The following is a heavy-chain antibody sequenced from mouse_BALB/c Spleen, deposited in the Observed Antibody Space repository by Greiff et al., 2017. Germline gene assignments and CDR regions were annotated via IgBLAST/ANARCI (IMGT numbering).Heavy chain of an antibody. Sequence: DVHLVESGGGLVQPGGSRKLSCAASGFTFSSFGMHWVRQAPEKGLEWVAYISSGSSTIYYADTVKGRFTISRDNPKNTLFLQMTSLRSEDTAMYYCARYYRYDGGFAYWGQGTLVTVSA. J-gene: IGHJ3*01. CDR3: ARYYRYDGGFAY. CDR1: GFTFSSFG. D-gene: IGHD2-14*01. V-gene: IGHV5-17*02. CDR2: ISSGSSTI.